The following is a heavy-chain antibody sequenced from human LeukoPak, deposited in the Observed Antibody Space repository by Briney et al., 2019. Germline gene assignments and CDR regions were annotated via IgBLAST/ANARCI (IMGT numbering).Heavy chain of an antibody. CDR1: GYTFTSYG. CDR2: ISGYNGNT. D-gene: IGHD4-23*01. J-gene: IGHJ6*03. V-gene: IGHV1-18*01. CDR3: ARRPVGYYYYYMDV. Sequence: ASVKVSCKASGYTFTSYGVSWVRQAPGQGLEWMGWISGYNGNTNYALKLQGRVTMTTDTSTSTAYMELRSLRSDDTAVYYCARRPVGYYYYYMDVWAKGPRSPSP.